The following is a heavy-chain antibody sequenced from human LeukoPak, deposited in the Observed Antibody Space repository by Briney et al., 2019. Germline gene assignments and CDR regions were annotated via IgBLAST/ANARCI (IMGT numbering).Heavy chain of an antibody. CDR2: IYYSGST. D-gene: IGHD6-13*01. CDR3: AKSYSSSRFIMDV. Sequence: PSETLSLTCTVSGGSISSSSYYWGWIRQPPGKGLEWIGSIYYSGSTYYNSSLKSRFIISLDTSKNQFSLKLSSVTAADTAVYYCAKSYSSSRFIMDVWGKGTTVTVSS. CDR1: GGSISSSSYY. V-gene: IGHV4-39*07. J-gene: IGHJ6*04.